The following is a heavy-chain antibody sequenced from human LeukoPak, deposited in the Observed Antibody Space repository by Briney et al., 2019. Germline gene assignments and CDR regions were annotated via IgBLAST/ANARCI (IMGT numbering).Heavy chain of an antibody. Sequence: RASVKVSCKASGYTFTSYAMNWVRQAPGQGLEWMGWINTNTGNPTYAQGFTGRFVFSLDTSVSTAYLQISSLKAEDTAVYYCARHRGPGMSTYYYGSGAPNIGYYYYGMDVWGQGTTVTVSS. V-gene: IGHV7-4-1*02. CDR1: GYTFTSYA. D-gene: IGHD3-10*01. CDR2: INTNTGNP. CDR3: ARHRGPGMSTYYYGSGAPNIGYYYYGMDV. J-gene: IGHJ6*02.